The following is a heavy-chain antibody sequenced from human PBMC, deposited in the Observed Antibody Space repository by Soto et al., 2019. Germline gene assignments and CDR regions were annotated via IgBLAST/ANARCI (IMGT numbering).Heavy chain of an antibody. CDR2: ISGGGGST. CDR1: EFTFGTYA. D-gene: IGHD4-4*01. V-gene: IGHV3-23*01. CDR3: AKDYSNYLWHIDA. Sequence: EVQLLESGGGLVQPGGSLGLSCAASEFTFGTYAMSWVRQPPGKGLEWVSAISGGGGSTYYADSVKGRFTISRDNSKNTLYLQMNSLRAEDTAVYYCAKDYSNYLWHIDAWGKGTMVTVSS. J-gene: IGHJ6*03.